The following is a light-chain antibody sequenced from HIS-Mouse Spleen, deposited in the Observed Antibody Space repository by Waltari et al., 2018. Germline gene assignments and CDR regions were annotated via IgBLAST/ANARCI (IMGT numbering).Light chain of an antibody. Sequence: QLVLTQSPSASASLGASVTLTCTLSSGPSSYAIAWHQQQPEKGPRYLMKLNSDGSHSKGDGIPDRFSGSSSGAERYLTISSLQSEDEADYYCQTWGTGAWVFGGGTKLTVL. V-gene: IGLV4-69*01. J-gene: IGLJ3*02. CDR3: QTWGTGAWV. CDR1: SGPSSYA. CDR2: LNSDGSH.